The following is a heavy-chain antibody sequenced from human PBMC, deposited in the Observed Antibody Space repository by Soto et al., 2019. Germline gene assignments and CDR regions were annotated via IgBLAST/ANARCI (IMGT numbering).Heavy chain of an antibody. Sequence: PSETLSLTCTVSGGSVSSGSYYWSWIRQPPGKGLEWIAYMSYSGTANYNPSLESRVTISVDTSKNQFSLKLSSVTAADTAVHYCARAINFDFWSGYYFDYWGQGTLVTVSS. V-gene: IGHV4-61*01. CDR3: ARAINFDFWSGYYFDY. CDR2: MSYSGTA. CDR1: GGSVSSGSYY. D-gene: IGHD3-3*01. J-gene: IGHJ4*02.